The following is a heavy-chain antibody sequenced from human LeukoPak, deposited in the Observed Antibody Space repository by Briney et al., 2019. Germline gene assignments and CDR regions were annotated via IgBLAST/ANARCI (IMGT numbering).Heavy chain of an antibody. J-gene: IGHJ4*02. Sequence: GGSLRLSCAASGFTFSSYWMSWVRQAPGKGLEWVANIKQDGSEKYYVDSVKGRFTISRDNAKNSLYLQMNSLRAEDTAVYYCARDISSGWSEFDYWGQRTLVTVSS. V-gene: IGHV3-7*01. CDR3: ARDISSGWSEFDY. D-gene: IGHD6-19*01. CDR2: IKQDGSEK. CDR1: GFTFSSYW.